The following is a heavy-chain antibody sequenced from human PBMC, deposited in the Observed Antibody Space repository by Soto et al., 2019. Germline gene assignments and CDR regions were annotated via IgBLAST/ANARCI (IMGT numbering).Heavy chain of an antibody. CDR1: GGFVSSGSYY. Sequence: QVQLQQRGAGLLKPSETLSLTCAVYGGFVSSGSYYWSWIRQPPGKGMEWIGEMRQRGGTHFNPALKSRVTISVDTSKNQFSLKMSSVTAADTALYYCARVERGTATTVVDAFDIWGPGTMVTVSS. CDR2: MRQRGGT. CDR3: ARVERGTATTVVDAFDI. V-gene: IGHV4-34*01. D-gene: IGHD1-1*01. J-gene: IGHJ3*02.